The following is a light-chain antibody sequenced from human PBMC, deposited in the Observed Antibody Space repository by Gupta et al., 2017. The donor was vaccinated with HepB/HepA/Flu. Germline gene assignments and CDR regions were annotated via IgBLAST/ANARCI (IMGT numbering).Light chain of an antibody. CDR3: AAWDANHNGLV. CDR2: YDG. V-gene: IGLV1-36*01. J-gene: IGLJ2*01. CDR1: WSNIGDNT. Sequence: QSVVTQPPSVSEPPMQRVTISCSGSWSNIGDNTVNWYQQLPGTAPNLLMYYDGLRRSGVSDRFSGSTYGTSASLTTSGLQSEDEADYYCAAWDANHNGLVFGGGTKLTGL.